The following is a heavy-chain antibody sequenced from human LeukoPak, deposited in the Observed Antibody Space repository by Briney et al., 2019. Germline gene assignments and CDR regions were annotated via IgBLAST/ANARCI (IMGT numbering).Heavy chain of an antibody. CDR3: ARSSITFGGVIARENWFDP. CDR2: ISYDGSNK. V-gene: IGHV3-30*04. Sequence: GGSLRLSCAASGFTFSSYAMHWVRQAPGKGLEWVAVISYDGSNKYYADSVKGRFTISRDNSKNTLYLQMNSLGAEDTAVYYCARSSITFGGVIARENWFDPWGQGTLVTVSS. CDR1: GFTFSSYA. D-gene: IGHD3-16*02. J-gene: IGHJ5*02.